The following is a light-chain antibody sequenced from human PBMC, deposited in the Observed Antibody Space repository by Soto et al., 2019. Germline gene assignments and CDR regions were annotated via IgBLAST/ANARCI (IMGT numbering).Light chain of an antibody. CDR1: LSISTR. J-gene: IGKJ2*01. CDR3: QQYNGYPHT. Sequence: DIQMTQSPSTLSASVGERVTITCRASLSISTRLAWYQQKPGKAPKLLIYKASSLRNGAPSRFSGSGSGTEFTLTIDSLHPDDFASYYCQQYNGYPHTLGQGTKLEIK. V-gene: IGKV1-5*03. CDR2: KAS.